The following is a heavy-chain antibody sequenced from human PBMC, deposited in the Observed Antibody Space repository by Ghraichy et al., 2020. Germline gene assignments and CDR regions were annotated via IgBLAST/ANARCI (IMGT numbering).Heavy chain of an antibody. D-gene: IGHD6-19*01. Sequence: SQTLSLTCNVSGGSIRSNSYYWGWIRQAPGKGLEWVASTYNTESTYYNPSLKSRLTISVDTSKNQFSLKLSSVTATDTAVYFCVRQPPQWLVRHFDYLGQGILVTVSS. CDR1: GGSIRSNSYY. CDR2: TYNTEST. V-gene: IGHV4-39*01. J-gene: IGHJ4*02. CDR3: VRQPPQWLVRHFDY.